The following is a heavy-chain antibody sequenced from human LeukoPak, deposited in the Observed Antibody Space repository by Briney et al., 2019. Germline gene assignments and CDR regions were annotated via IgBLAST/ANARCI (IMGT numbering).Heavy chain of an antibody. V-gene: IGHV1-18*01. CDR2: ISAYNGNT. D-gene: IGHD1-26*01. J-gene: IGHJ4*02. Sequence: ASVKVPCKASGGIFSTYGISWVRQAPGQGLEWMGWISAYNGNTNYAQKLQGRVTMTTDTSTSTAYMELRSLRSDDTAVYYCARDWVGPKGCFDYWGQGTLVTVSS. CDR3: ARDWVGPKGCFDY. CDR1: GGIFSTYG.